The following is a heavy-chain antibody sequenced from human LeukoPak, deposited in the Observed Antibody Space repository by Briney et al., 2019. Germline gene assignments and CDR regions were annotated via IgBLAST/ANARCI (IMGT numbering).Heavy chain of an antibody. Sequence: GGSLRLSCAASGFTFDDYAMHWVRQAPGKGLEWVSGISWNSGSIGYADSVKGRFTISRDNAKNSLYLRMNSLRAEDTALYYCAKGPAPQLRYFDWAYFDYWGQGTLVTASS. D-gene: IGHD3-9*01. CDR3: AKGPAPQLRYFDWAYFDY. CDR2: ISWNSGSI. CDR1: GFTFDDYA. J-gene: IGHJ4*02. V-gene: IGHV3-9*01.